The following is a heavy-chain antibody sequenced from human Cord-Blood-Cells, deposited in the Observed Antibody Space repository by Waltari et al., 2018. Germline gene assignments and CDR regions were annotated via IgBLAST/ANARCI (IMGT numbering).Heavy chain of an antibody. CDR3: ASPPTASGWDY. D-gene: IGHD6-19*01. CDR2: IYYSWRT. Sequence: QLQLQESGPGLVKPSETLSLTCTVSGGSISSSSYYWGWIRQPPGKGLEWIGSIYYSWRTYYHPSLKSRVTISVDTSKNQFSLKLSSVTAADTAVYYCASPPTASGWDYWGQGTLVTVSS. CDR1: GGSISSSSYY. J-gene: IGHJ4*02. V-gene: IGHV4-39*01.